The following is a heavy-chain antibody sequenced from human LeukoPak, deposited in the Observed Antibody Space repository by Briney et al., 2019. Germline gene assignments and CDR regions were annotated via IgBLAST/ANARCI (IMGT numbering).Heavy chain of an antibody. J-gene: IGHJ5*02. CDR3: ARGLYSSGWYEGGNWFDP. CDR1: GGSISSSSYY. CDR2: IYYSGST. Sequence: SETLSLTCTVSGGSISSSSYYWGWIRQPPGKGLEWIGSIYYSGSTYYNPSLKSRVTISVDTSKNQFSLKLSSVTAADTAVYYCARGLYSSGWYEGGNWFDPWGQGTLVTVSS. V-gene: IGHV4-39*07. D-gene: IGHD6-19*01.